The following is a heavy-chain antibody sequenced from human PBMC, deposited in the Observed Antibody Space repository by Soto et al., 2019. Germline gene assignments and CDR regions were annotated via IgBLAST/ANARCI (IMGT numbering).Heavy chain of an antibody. D-gene: IGHD3-3*01. J-gene: IGHJ5*02. Sequence: GGSLRLSCAASRFTFSSYAMSWVRQAPGKGLEWVSAISGSGGSTYYADSVKGRFTISRDNSKNTPYLQMNSLRAEDTAVYYCAKSVFLDTPGEFDPWGQGTLVTVSS. CDR1: RFTFSSYA. V-gene: IGHV3-23*01. CDR2: ISGSGGST. CDR3: AKSVFLDTPGEFDP.